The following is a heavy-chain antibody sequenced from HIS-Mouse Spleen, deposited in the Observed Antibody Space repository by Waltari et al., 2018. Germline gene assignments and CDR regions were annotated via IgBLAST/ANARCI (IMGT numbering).Heavy chain of an antibody. V-gene: IGHV4-39*07. CDR3: AREIPYSSSWYDWYFDL. CDR1: GRSIRSSSYH. D-gene: IGHD6-13*01. CDR2: IYYSGST. Sequence: QLQLQASGPGLVKPSETRSLTCTVSGRSIRSSSYHWGWIRQPPGKGLECIGSIYYSGSTYYNPSLKSRVTISVDTSKNQFSLKLSSVTAADTAVYYCAREIPYSSSWYDWYFDLWGRGTLVTVSS. J-gene: IGHJ2*01.